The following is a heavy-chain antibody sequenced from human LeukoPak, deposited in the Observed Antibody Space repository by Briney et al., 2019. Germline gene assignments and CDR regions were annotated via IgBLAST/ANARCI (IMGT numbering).Heavy chain of an antibody. CDR1: GFTFSTYC. J-gene: IGHJ4*02. CDR3: VRDFRSADY. CDR2: ICPDGTVT. V-gene: IGHV3-74*01. Sequence: GGSLRLSCAASGFTFSTYCMHWVRQAPGKGPMWVSRICPDGTVTNYADSVKARFIISRDNARNTVYLQMNSLRVEATAVYYGVRDFRSADYWGQGTLVTVSS.